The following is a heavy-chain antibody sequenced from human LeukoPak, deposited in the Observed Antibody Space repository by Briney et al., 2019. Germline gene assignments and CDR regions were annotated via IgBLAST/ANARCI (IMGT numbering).Heavy chain of an antibody. CDR2: IIPIFGTA. CDR1: GGTFSSYA. J-gene: IGHJ6*02. D-gene: IGHD3-3*01. CDR3: ASNPRRSAAYYYYGMDV. V-gene: IGHV1-69*13. Sequence: EASVKVSCKASGGTFSSYAISWVRQAPGQGLEWMGGIIPIFGTANYAQKFQGRVTITADESTSTAYMELSSLRSEDTAVYYCASNPRRSAAYYYYGMDVWGQGTTVTVSS.